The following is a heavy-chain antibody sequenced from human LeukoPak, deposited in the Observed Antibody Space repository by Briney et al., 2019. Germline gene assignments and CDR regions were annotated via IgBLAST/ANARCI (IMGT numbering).Heavy chain of an antibody. J-gene: IGHJ4*02. Sequence: PGGSLRLSCVASGFTFRSHGMHWVRQAPGKGLEWVAVIWYDGSNEYFADSVKGRFTISRDNSKNILYLQMNSLRAEDTAVYYCAKGPVAVAGYYFDHWGQGTLVTVSS. CDR2: IWYDGSNE. V-gene: IGHV3-33*06. CDR1: GFTFRSHG. CDR3: AKGPVAVAGYYFDH. D-gene: IGHD6-19*01.